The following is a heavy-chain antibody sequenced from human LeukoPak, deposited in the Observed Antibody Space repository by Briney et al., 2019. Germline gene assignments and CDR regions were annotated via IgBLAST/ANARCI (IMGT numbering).Heavy chain of an antibody. CDR1: GFTFSSYG. D-gene: IGHD3-9*01. J-gene: IGHJ4*02. V-gene: IGHV3-30*18. CDR3: AKDLYLTGYSFDY. Sequence: PGRSLRLSCAASGFTFSSYGMHWVRQAPGKGLEWVAVISYDGSNKYYADSVKGRFTISRDNSKHTLYLQMNSLRAEDTAVYYCAKDLYLTGYSFDYWGQGTLVTVSS. CDR2: ISYDGSNK.